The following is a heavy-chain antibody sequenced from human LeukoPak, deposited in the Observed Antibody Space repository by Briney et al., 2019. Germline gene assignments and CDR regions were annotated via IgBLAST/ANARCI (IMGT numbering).Heavy chain of an antibody. CDR3: AREYCSGGSCYTHFDY. CDR2: IIPILGIA. J-gene: IGHJ4*02. D-gene: IGHD2-15*01. Sequence: SVKVSCKASGGIFSSYASSWVRQAPGQGLAWMGRIIPILGIANYAQKFQGRVTITADKSTSTAYMELSSLRSEDTAVYYCAREYCSGGSCYTHFDYWGQGTLVTVSS. CDR1: GGIFSSYA. V-gene: IGHV1-69*04.